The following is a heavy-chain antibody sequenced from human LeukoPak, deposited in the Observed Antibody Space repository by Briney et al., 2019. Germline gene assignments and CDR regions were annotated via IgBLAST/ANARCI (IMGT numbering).Heavy chain of an antibody. CDR3: AKEIWPTATTPGRTYFDY. CDR2: IRYDGSNK. J-gene: IGHJ4*02. CDR1: RFTFSRYG. Sequence: GGSLRLSCAASRFTFSRYGMHWVRQAPGKGLEWVAFIRYDGSNKHYADSVKGRFTVSRDNSKNTLYLQMNSLRAEDTAVSSCAKEIWPTATTPGRTYFDYWGQGALVTVSS. V-gene: IGHV3-30*02. D-gene: IGHD4-17*01.